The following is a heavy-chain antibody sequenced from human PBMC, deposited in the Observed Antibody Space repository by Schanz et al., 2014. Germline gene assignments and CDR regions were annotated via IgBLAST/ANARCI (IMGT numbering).Heavy chain of an antibody. V-gene: IGHV3-21*02. CDR1: GFSFSIFA. J-gene: IGHJ4*02. Sequence: QLVESGGGLVQPGGSLRLSCAASGFSFSIFAMTWVRQAPGQGLEWVSSINSRSNFIYYADSVKGRFTISRDNAKNSLYLQMNSLRADDTAVYYCAKSKSQLPLFDYWGQGTLVAVSS. CDR2: INSRSNFI. CDR3: AKSKSQLPLFDY. D-gene: IGHD2-21*01.